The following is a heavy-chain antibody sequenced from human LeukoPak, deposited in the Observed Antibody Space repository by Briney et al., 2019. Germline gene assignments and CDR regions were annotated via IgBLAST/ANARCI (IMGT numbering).Heavy chain of an antibody. J-gene: IGHJ4*02. V-gene: IGHV4-31*03. CDR2: IYFSGST. Sequence: SETLSLTCTVSGVSISSGDYSWNWVRQHPGKGLEWIGHIYFSGSTSYNPSLKSRVTISLDTSKNQFSLKLSSVTTADTAVYYCTRAETYWGQGTLVTVSS. CDR3: TRAETY. CDR1: GVSISSGDYS.